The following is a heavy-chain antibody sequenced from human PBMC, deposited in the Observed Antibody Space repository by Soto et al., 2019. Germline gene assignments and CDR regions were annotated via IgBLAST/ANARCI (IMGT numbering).Heavy chain of an antibody. V-gene: IGHV4-39*01. D-gene: IGHD1-26*01. J-gene: IGHJ4*02. CDR2: ISYTGST. CDR1: GGSITSSGYY. CDR3: MRDSGNYRTSN. Sequence: SETLSLTCTVSGGSITSSGYYWGYIRQPPGQGLEWIASISYTGSTYYNTSLKSRVTISRDTSKKQFSLDLSSVTAADTAVYYCMRDSGNYRTSNWGQGILVTVSS.